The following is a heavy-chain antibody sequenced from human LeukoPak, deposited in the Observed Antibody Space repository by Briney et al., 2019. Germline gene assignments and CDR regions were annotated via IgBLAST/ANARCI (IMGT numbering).Heavy chain of an antibody. CDR1: GFTFSSFG. CDR2: ISVGSGTI. D-gene: IGHD3-16*01. CDR3: ARGRFSKSSNCFDP. Sequence: GGSLRLSCAASGFTFSSFGMNWVRQAPGKGLEWLSYISVGSGTIYYADSVKGRFTISRDNAKNSLYLQMNSLRAEDTAVYYCARGRFSKSSNCFDPWGQGTLVTVSS. V-gene: IGHV3-48*01. J-gene: IGHJ5*02.